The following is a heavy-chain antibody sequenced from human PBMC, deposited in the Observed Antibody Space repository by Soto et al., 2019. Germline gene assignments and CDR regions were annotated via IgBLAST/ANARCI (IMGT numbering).Heavy chain of an antibody. CDR1: GGTFSTSS. CDR3: ARDVVRSTAGDS. Sequence: QLQLVQSGTEVKEPGSSVKVSCMASGGTFSTSSFVWVRQGPGQGLEWMGGIIPIFTRTNFAQKFQGRVTFSADESTRTTYMELRSLTSEDTAIYYCARDVVRSTAGDSWGQGTLVTVSS. V-gene: IGHV1-69*01. J-gene: IGHJ4*02. D-gene: IGHD2-15*01. CDR2: IIPIFTRT.